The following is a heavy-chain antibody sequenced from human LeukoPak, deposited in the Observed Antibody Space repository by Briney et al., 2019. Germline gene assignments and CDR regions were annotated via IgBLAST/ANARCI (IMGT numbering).Heavy chain of an antibody. CDR1: GGTFSSYA. J-gene: IGHJ4*02. CDR3: AREGITMVRGVIIPSQNFDY. Sequence: GASVKVSCKASGGTFSSYAISWVRQAPGQGLEWMGGIIPIFGTASYAQKFQGRVTITADESTSTAYMELSSLRSEDTAVYYCAREGITMVRGVIIPSQNFDYWGQGTLVTVSS. V-gene: IGHV1-69*13. D-gene: IGHD3-10*01. CDR2: IIPIFGTA.